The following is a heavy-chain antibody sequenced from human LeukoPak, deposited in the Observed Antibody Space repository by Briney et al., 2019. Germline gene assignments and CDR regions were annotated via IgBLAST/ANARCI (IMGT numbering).Heavy chain of an antibody. CDR3: VPDRSVYLSRSLPPFFDY. CDR1: GGTFSNYA. J-gene: IGHJ4*02. V-gene: IGHV1-69*05. Sequence: SVKVSCKASGGTFSNYAFNWVRQAPGQGLEWMGGIIPIFGTADYAQKFQGRVTLTTDESTTTAYMELSSLRSEDTAVYYCVPDRSVYLSRSLPPFFDYWGQGTLVTVSS. D-gene: IGHD3-22*01. CDR2: IIPIFGTA.